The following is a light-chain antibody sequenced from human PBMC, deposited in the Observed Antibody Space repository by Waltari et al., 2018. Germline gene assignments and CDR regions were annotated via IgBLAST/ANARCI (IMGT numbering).Light chain of an antibody. CDR3: AAWDDSLNGWV. V-gene: IGLV1-44*01. J-gene: IGLJ3*02. CDR1: RSHIGSQT. Sequence: QSVLTQPPSASGTPGQRVTISCSGCRSHIGSQTVTWYQQLPGTAPKLLIYSNHQRPSGVPDRFSGSKSGTSASLAISGLQSEDEADYYCAAWDDSLNGWVFGGGTKLTVL. CDR2: SNH.